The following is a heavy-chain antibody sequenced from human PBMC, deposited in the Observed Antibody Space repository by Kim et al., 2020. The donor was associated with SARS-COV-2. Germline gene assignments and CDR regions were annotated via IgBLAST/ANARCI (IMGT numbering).Heavy chain of an antibody. CDR1: GGTFSTYG. CDR2: IIPIFGTT. D-gene: IGHD3-10*01. CDR3: ATTTFGGSNSRYYFDN. Sequence: SVKVSCKASGGTFSTYGISWVRQAPGQGLEWMGGIIPIFGTTRYAQKFQGRVTMTAVESTTTAYREMSSLRSEDTAVYYCATTTFGGSNSRYYFDNWGQGTLVTVSS. V-gene: IGHV1-69*13. J-gene: IGHJ4*02.